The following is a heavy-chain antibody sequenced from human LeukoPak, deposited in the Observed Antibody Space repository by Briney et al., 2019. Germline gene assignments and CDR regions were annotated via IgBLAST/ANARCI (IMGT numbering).Heavy chain of an antibody. V-gene: IGHV1-69*02. Sequence: ASVKVSCKASGGTFSSYTINWVRQAPGQGLEWMGRIIPTLDMTNYAQKFQGRVTITADKSTSTAYMELSSLRSEDTAVYFCASPRQNYYDSAGSFDIWGRGTMVTVSS. CDR2: IIPTLDMT. CDR3: ASPRQNYYDSAGSFDI. CDR1: GGTFSSYT. D-gene: IGHD3-22*01. J-gene: IGHJ3*02.